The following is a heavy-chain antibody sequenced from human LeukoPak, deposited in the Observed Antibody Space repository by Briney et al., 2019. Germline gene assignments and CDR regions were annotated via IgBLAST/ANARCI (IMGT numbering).Heavy chain of an antibody. D-gene: IGHD3-9*01. Sequence: GGSLRLSCAAFGFTVSDNYMSWVRQAPGKGLEWVSIIYSDGSTYYADSVKGRFTISRDNSKNTLYLQMNSLRAEDTAVYYCARDTTLRYFDWLSDLIPYNWFDPWGQGTLVTVSS. CDR3: ARDTTLRYFDWLSDLIPYNWFDP. CDR1: GFTVSDNY. V-gene: IGHV3-66*01. CDR2: IYSDGST. J-gene: IGHJ5*02.